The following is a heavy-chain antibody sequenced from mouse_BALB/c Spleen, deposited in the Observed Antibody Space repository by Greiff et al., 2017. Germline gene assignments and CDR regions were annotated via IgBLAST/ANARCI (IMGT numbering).Heavy chain of an antibody. CDR3: ARVVLRYLDY. J-gene: IGHJ2*01. D-gene: IGHD1-1*01. Sequence: EVKLVESGGGLVQPGGSLKLSCAASGFTFSSYTMSWVRQTPEKRLEWVAYISNGGGSTYYPDTVKGRFTISRDNAKNTLYLQMSSLKSEDTAMYYCARVVLRYLDYWGQGTTLTVSS. CDR2: ISNGGGST. CDR1: GFTFSSYT. V-gene: IGHV5-12-2*01.